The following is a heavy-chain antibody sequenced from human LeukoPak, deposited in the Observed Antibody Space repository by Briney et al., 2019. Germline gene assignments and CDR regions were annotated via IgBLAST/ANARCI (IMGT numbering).Heavy chain of an antibody. CDR3: ARVLGPSIAAAGNDGVYDAFDI. CDR1: GFTFSSYW. CDR2: INSDGSST. Sequence: GGSLRLSCAASGFTFSSYWMHWVRQAPGKGLVWVSRINSDGSSTSYADSVKGRFTISRDNAKNTLYLQMNSLRAEDTAVYYCARVLGPSIAAAGNDGVYDAFDIWGQGTMVTVSS. V-gene: IGHV3-74*01. J-gene: IGHJ3*02. D-gene: IGHD6-13*01.